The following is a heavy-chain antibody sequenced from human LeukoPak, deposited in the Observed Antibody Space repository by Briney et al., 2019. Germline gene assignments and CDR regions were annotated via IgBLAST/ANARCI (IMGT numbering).Heavy chain of an antibody. CDR3: ARDGSLGY. Sequence: ASVKVSCKASGYTFTDYYLHWVRPAPGQGLEWMGWINSNSGATKYAQKFQGSVTMTRDTSISTAYMELTRLGSDDTAVYYCARDGSLGYWGEGTLVTVSS. CDR2: INSNSGAT. J-gene: IGHJ4*02. CDR1: GYTFTDYY. D-gene: IGHD5-12*01. V-gene: IGHV1-2*02.